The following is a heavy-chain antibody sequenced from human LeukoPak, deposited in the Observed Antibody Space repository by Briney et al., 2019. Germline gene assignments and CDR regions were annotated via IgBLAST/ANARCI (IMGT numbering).Heavy chain of an antibody. V-gene: IGHV4-38-2*02. D-gene: IGHD3-10*01. CDR2: IYHSGST. Sequence: PSETLSLTCTVSGYSISSGYYWGWIRQPPGKGLEWIGSIYHSGSTYYNPSLKSRVTISVDTSKNQFSLKLSSVTAADTAVYYCARDVPITNLPFDYWGQGTLVTVSS. CDR1: GYSISSGYY. CDR3: ARDVPITNLPFDY. J-gene: IGHJ4*02.